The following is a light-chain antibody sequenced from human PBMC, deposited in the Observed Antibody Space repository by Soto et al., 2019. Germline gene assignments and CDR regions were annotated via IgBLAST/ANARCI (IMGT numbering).Light chain of an antibody. J-gene: IGLJ1*01. V-gene: IGLV2-14*01. CDR3: TSTNIGSTYV. CDR1: SSDIGYYNY. CDR2: QVT. Sequence: QSVLTQPASVSGSPGQSITIPSTGTSSDIGYYNYVSWFQKHPGKAPNLIISQVTNRPSGISTRFSGSKSGNTASLTISGLQAEDEALYYCTSTNIGSTYVFGTGTKVTVL.